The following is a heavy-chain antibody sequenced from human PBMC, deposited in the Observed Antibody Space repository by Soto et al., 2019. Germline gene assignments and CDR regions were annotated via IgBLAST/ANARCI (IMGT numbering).Heavy chain of an antibody. CDR3: ARDIASPGGDYFDS. Sequence: PGGSLRLSCTASGFTFRNYNMNWVRQAPGKGLEWVSSISTGGAYMFYADSVKGRFTISRDNAQNSLFLQIDSPRAEDTAVYYCARDIASPGGDYFDSWGQGTLVTVS. J-gene: IGHJ4*02. D-gene: IGHD2-21*01. CDR1: GFTFRNYN. V-gene: IGHV3-21*06. CDR2: ISTGGAYM.